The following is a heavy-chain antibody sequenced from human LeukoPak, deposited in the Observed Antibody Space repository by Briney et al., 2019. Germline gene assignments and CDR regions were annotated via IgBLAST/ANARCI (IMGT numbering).Heavy chain of an antibody. CDR2: ISYDGSNK. Sequence: PGGSLRLSCAASGFTFSSYAMHWVRQAPGKGLEWVAVISYDGSNKYYADSVKGRFTISRDNSKNTLYLQMNSLRAEDTAVYYCARDLVRGEDDSSGYYFGYWGQGTLVTVSS. D-gene: IGHD3-22*01. J-gene: IGHJ4*02. V-gene: IGHV3-30-3*01. CDR3: ARDLVRGEDDSSGYYFGY. CDR1: GFTFSSYA.